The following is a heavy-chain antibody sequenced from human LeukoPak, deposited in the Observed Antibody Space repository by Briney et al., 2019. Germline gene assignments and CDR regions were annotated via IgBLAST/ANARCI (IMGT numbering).Heavy chain of an antibody. V-gene: IGHV3-30*18. Sequence: TGGSLRLSCAASGFTFSSYGMHWVRQAPGKGLEWVAVISYDGSNKYYADSVKGRFTISRDNSKNTLYLQMNSLRAEDTAMYYCAKDPDYWGQGTLVTVSS. J-gene: IGHJ4*02. CDR2: ISYDGSNK. CDR1: GFTFSSYG. CDR3: AKDPDY.